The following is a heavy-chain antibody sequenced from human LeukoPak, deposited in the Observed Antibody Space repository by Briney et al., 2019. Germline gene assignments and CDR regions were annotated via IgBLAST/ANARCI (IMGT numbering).Heavy chain of an antibody. D-gene: IGHD4-17*01. CDR2: IYYSGST. J-gene: IGHJ4*02. CDR1: GGSISSGGYY. CDR3: ARATDYGDSYYFDY. V-gene: IGHV4-31*03. Sequence: SETLSLTCTVSGGSISSGGYYWSWIRQHPGKGLEWIGYIYYSGSTYYNPSLKSRVTISVDTSKNQFSLKLCSVTAADTAVYYCARATDYGDSYYFDYWGQGTLVTVSS.